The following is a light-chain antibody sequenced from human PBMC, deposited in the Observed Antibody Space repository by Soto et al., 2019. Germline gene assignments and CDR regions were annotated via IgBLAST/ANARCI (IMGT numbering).Light chain of an antibody. CDR1: QSISSGY. V-gene: IGKV3-20*01. J-gene: IGKJ1*01. Sequence: EIVMTQSPGTLSVSPGERATLSCRASQSISSGYLAWYQQKPGQAPRLLIYGASSRATGIPDRFSGSGSETDFTLTISRLEPEDFAVYYCQRYGTSLTWTFGQGTKVDI. CDR2: GAS. CDR3: QRYGTSLTWT.